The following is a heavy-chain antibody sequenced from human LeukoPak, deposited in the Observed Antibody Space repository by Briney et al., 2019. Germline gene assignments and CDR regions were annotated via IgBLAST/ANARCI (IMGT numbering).Heavy chain of an antibody. Sequence: PGGSLRLSCAASGFTFSSYGMHWVRQAPGKGLEWVAVISYDGSNKYYADSVKGRFTISRDNSKNTLYLQMNSLRAEDTAVYYCATSRYYYDSSVYYPAGFGYWGQGTLVTVSS. CDR3: ATSRYYYDSSVYYPAGFGY. CDR1: GFTFSSYG. V-gene: IGHV3-30*03. D-gene: IGHD3-22*01. CDR2: ISYDGSNK. J-gene: IGHJ4*02.